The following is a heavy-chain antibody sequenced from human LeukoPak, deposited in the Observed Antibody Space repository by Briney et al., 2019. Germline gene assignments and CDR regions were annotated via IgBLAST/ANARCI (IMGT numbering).Heavy chain of an antibody. D-gene: IGHD3-22*01. J-gene: IGHJ6*02. Sequence: ASVKVSCKASGYTFTGYYMHWVRQAPGQGLEWMGWINPNRGGTNYAQKFQGRVTMTRDTSISTAYMELSRLRSDDTAVYYCAREKAPYYYDSSGYFRYGMDVWGQGTTVTASS. CDR3: AREKAPYYYDSSGYFRYGMDV. V-gene: IGHV1-2*02. CDR2: INPNRGGT. CDR1: GYTFTGYY.